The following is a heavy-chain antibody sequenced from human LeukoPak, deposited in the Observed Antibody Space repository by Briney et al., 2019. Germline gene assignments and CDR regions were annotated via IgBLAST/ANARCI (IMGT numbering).Heavy chain of an antibody. V-gene: IGHV3-23*01. CDR1: GFTFDDYG. CDR3: AKSTGDYAFLNRIYYYYYYMDV. CDR2: ISGSGGST. J-gene: IGHJ6*03. Sequence: GGSLRLFCAASGFTFDDYGMSWVRQAPGKGLEWVSAISGSGGSTYYADSVEGRFTISRDNSKNTLYLQMNSLRAEDTAVYYCAKSTGDYAFLNRIYYYYYYMDVWGKGTTVTISS. D-gene: IGHD4-17*01.